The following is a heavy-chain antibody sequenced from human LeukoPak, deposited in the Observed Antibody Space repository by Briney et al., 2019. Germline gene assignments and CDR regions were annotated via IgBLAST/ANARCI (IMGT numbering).Heavy chain of an antibody. CDR2: VSHSGST. J-gene: IGHJ4*02. Sequence: SETLSLTCDVSGYSISSDYYWAWIRQPPGKGLEWIASVSHSGSTYYSPSLKSRVTISVDTSRSQFSLELYSVAAADTAIYYCARATGWYRSGFDCWGRGTLVSVSS. D-gene: IGHD6-19*01. CDR3: ARATGWYRSGFDC. CDR1: GYSISSDYY. V-gene: IGHV4-38-2*01.